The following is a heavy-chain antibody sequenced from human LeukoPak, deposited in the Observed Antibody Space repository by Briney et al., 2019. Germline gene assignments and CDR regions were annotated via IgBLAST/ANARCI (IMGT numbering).Heavy chain of an antibody. CDR2: IYYSGST. V-gene: IGHV4-59*01. J-gene: IGHJ4*02. D-gene: IGHD6-6*01. CDR1: GGSISNYY. CDR3: ARAGQFIAARPSTFDY. Sequence: SETLSLTCTVSGGSISNYYWSWIRQPPGKGLEWIGYIYYSGSTNSNPSLESRVTVSVDTSKNQFSLRLRSVTAADTAVYYCARAGQFIAARPSTFDYWGQGALVTVST.